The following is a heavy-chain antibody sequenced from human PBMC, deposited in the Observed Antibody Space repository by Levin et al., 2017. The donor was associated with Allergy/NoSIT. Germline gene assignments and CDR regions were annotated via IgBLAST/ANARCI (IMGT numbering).Heavy chain of an antibody. J-gene: IGHJ4*02. D-gene: IGHD2-21*02. CDR2: ISGSGGST. CDR1: GFTFSDYT. V-gene: IGHV3-23*01. Sequence: GGSLRLSCAASGFTFSDYTMNWIRQTPGKGLEWVSVISGSGGSTYYEDSVKGRFTISRDNSKNTLYLQMDSLRVEDTAVYYCAKDRNRMRLVVTAIDFWGQGTLVTVSS. CDR3: AKDRNRMRLVVTAIDF.